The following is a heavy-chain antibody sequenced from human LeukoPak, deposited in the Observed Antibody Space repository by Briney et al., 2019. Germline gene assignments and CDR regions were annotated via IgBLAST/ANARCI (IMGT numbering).Heavy chain of an antibody. CDR3: ARGRERYYYDSSGYSEDY. CDR2: IKQDGSEK. Sequence: GVLRLSCAASGFTFSSYWMSWVRQAPGKGLEWVANIKQDGSEKYYVDSVKGRFTISRDNAKNSLYLQMNSLRAEDTAVYYCARGRERYYYDSSGYSEDYWGQGTLVTVSS. CDR1: GFTFSSYW. V-gene: IGHV3-7*01. J-gene: IGHJ4*02. D-gene: IGHD3-22*01.